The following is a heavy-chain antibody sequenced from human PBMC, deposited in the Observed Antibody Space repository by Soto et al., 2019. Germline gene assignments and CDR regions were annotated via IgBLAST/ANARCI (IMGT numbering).Heavy chain of an antibody. Sequence: SETLSLTCTVSGGSISSYYWSWIRQPPGKGLEWIGYIYYSGSTNYNPSLKSRVTISVDTSKNQFSLKLSSVTAADTAVYYCARDQRLRVGYYYGMDVWGQGTTVTVSS. CDR3: ARDQRLRVGYYYGMDV. D-gene: IGHD2-15*01. J-gene: IGHJ6*02. CDR2: IYYSGST. CDR1: GGSISSYY. V-gene: IGHV4-59*01.